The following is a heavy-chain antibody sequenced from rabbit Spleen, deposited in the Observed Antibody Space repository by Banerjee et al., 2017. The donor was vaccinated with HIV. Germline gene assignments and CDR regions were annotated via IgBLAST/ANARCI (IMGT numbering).Heavy chain of an antibody. CDR2: IDTGSSGFT. V-gene: IGHV1S45*01. Sequence: QEQLVESGGGLVKPEGSLKLSCTASGIDFSNYYYMCWVRQAPGKGLEWIGCIDTGSSGFTYFASWAKGRFTISKTSSTTVTLQVTRLTAADTATYFCARDTSSSFSSYGMDLWGPGTLVTVS. D-gene: IGHD1-1*01. CDR3: ARDTSSSFSSYGMDL. CDR1: GIDFSNYYY. J-gene: IGHJ6*01.